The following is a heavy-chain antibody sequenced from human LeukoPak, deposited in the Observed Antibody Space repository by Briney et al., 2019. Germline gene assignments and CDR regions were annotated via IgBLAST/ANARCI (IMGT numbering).Heavy chain of an antibody. J-gene: IGHJ5*02. CDR2: IKQDESKR. V-gene: IGHV3-7*01. CDR1: GFTFSNYW. CDR3: AREASLYCSGNDCYWAFDR. Sequence: QPGGFLRLSCVASGFTFSNYWMSWVRQAPGKGLEWVANIKQDESKRYYVDSVEGRFTISRDNDKNSLYLQINSLRAEDTAVYYCAREASLYCSGNDCYWAFDRWGQGTLVTVSS. D-gene: IGHD2-2*01.